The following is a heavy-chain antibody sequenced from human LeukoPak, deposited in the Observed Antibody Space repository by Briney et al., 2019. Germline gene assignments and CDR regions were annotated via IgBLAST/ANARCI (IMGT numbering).Heavy chain of an antibody. CDR2: INSDGSST. J-gene: IGHJ4*02. CDR1: GFTFSTYW. D-gene: IGHD3-10*01. Sequence: GGPQRLFCEASGFTFSTYWMHWVRQAPGKGLVWVSHINSDGSSTSYADAVKGRITISRDNAKNTLYLQMNRLRAEDTAVYYCARNRTVLVQDYWGQGTLVTVSS. V-gene: IGHV3-74*01. CDR3: ARNRTVLVQDY.